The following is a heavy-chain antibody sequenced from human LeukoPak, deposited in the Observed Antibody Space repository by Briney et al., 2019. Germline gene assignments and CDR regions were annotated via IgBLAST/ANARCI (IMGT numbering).Heavy chain of an antibody. CDR2: INPNSGGT. CDR1: GYTITGYY. V-gene: IGHV1-2*02. Sequence: GASVNVSGKASGYTITGYYMHWVRQAPGQGLEWVGWINPNSGGTHYGPKFQGRVTMTRDTSISTAYMELSRLRSDDKAVYYCARDRYSWYDYVWGSYRPDAFDIWGQGTMVTVSS. D-gene: IGHD3-16*02. J-gene: IGHJ3*02. CDR3: ARDRYSWYDYVWGSYRPDAFDI.